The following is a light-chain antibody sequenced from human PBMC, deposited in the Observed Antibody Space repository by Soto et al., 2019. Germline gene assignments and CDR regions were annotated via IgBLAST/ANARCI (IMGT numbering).Light chain of an antibody. V-gene: IGKV3-15*01. CDR1: QSVSSN. J-gene: IGKJ4*01. CDR3: QQYHTWPIT. CDR2: GAS. Sequence: EIVMTQSPATLSVSPGERATLSCRASQSVSSNLAWYRQTLGQAPRLLIYGASTRATGIPARFSGSGSGTEFTLTISSLQSEDCAIYYCQQYHTWPITFGGGTKVDI.